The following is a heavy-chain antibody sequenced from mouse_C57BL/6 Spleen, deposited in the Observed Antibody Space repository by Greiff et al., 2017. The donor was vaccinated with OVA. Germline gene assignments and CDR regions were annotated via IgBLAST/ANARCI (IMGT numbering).Heavy chain of an antibody. CDR2: ISSGGSYT. V-gene: IGHV5-6*01. J-gene: IGHJ2*01. D-gene: IGHD4-1*01. Sequence: EVMLVESGGDLVKPGGSLKLSCAASGFTFSSYGMSWVRQTPDKRLEWVATISSGGSYTYYPDSVKGRFTISRDNAKNTLYLQMSSLKSEDTAMYYCARHLTGTAPFDYWGQGTTLTVSS. CDR1: GFTFSSYG. CDR3: ARHLTGTAPFDY.